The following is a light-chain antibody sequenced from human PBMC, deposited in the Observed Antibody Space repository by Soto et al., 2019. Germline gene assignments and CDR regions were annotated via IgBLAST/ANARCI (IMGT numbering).Light chain of an antibody. Sequence: QSALTQPASVSGSPGQSITISCTGTSSDVGGYNYVSWYQQHPDKAPKLMIYEVSNRPSGGSNRFSGSKSGNTASLTISGLQAEDEADYYCSSYTSSSTPYVFGTGTKLTVL. J-gene: IGLJ1*01. CDR2: EVS. CDR3: SSYTSSSTPYV. CDR1: SSDVGGYNY. V-gene: IGLV2-14*01.